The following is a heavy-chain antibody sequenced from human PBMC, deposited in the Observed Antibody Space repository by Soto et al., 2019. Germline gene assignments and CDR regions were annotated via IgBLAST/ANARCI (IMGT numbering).Heavy chain of an antibody. CDR1: GGSISSYY. J-gene: IGHJ5*02. V-gene: IGHV4-59*01. D-gene: IGHD6-19*01. Sequence: QVQLQESGPGLVKPSETLSLTCTVSGGSISSYYWSWIRQPPGKGLEWIGYIYYSGSTNYNPSLKSRVTISVDTSKNQFSLKLSSVTAADTAVYYCARSQSSGWYPEGTHWFDPWGQGTLVTVSS. CDR3: ARSQSSGWYPEGTHWFDP. CDR2: IYYSGST.